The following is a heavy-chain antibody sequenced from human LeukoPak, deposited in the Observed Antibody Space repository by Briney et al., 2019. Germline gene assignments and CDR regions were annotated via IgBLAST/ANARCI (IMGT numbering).Heavy chain of an antibody. D-gene: IGHD5-18*01. V-gene: IGHV3-23*01. CDR3: ARVGYSYGPIDY. J-gene: IGHJ4*02. CDR1: GFTFSSYA. Sequence: GGSLRLSCAASGFTFSSYAMSWVRQAPGKGLEWVSAISGSGGSTYYADSVKGRFTISRDNSKNTLYLQMNSLRAEDTAIYYCARVGYSYGPIDYWGQGTLVTVSS. CDR2: ISGSGGST.